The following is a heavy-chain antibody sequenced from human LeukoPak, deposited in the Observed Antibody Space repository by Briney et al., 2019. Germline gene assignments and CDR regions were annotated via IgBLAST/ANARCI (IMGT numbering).Heavy chain of an antibody. CDR3: AKNRWVRAPFDI. CDR1: GFTFSSYR. V-gene: IGHV3-48*01. CDR2: ISSSSSTI. Sequence: PGGSLRLSCAASGFTFSSYRMNWVRQAPGKGLEWVSYISSSSSTIYYADSVKGRFTISRDNSKNTLYLQMNSLRAEDTAVYYCAKNRWVRAPFDIWGQGTMVTVSS. J-gene: IGHJ3*02. D-gene: IGHD3-16*02.